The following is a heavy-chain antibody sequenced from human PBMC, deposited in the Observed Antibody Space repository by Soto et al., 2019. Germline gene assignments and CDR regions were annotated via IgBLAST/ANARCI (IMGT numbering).Heavy chain of an antibody. Sequence: GGSLRLSCAASGFTFSDYYMSWIRRAPGKGLEWVSYISSSGSNIYHADSVKGRFTISRDNSKNSLYLQMNSLRAEDTAVYYWANHEKGGSSQSNPWGRGTRFTVS. V-gene: IGHV3-11*01. CDR1: GFTFSDYY. J-gene: IGHJ5*02. D-gene: IGHD1-26*01. CDR2: ISSSGSNI. CDR3: ANHEKGGSSQSNP.